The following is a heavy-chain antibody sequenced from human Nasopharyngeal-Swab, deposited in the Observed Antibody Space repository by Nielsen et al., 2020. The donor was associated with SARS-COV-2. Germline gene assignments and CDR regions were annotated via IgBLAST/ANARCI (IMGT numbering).Heavy chain of an antibody. V-gene: IGHV1-24*01. J-gene: IGHJ4*02. Sequence: ASVKVSCKVSGYTLTELSMHWVRQAPGNGVEWVGGFDPEDGETIYAQKFQGRVTMTEDTSTDTAYMELSRLTSKDTAVYYCTTVAGSYGRFDYWGQGTLVTVSS. CDR1: GYTLTELS. D-gene: IGHD1-26*01. CDR3: TTVAGSYGRFDY. CDR2: FDPEDGET.